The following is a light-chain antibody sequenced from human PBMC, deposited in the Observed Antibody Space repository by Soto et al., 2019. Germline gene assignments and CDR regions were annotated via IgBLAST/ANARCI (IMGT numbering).Light chain of an antibody. V-gene: IGLV4-69*01. CDR3: QTWGTGIWL. CDR2: LNSDGSH. Sequence: QLVLTQSPSASASLGASVKLTCTLSSGHSSYAIAWHQQQPEKGPRYLMKLNSDGSHSKGDGIPDRFSGSSSGTGRYLTISSLQSEDEADYYCQTWGTGIWLFGGGTKVTV. CDR1: SGHSSYA. J-gene: IGLJ3*02.